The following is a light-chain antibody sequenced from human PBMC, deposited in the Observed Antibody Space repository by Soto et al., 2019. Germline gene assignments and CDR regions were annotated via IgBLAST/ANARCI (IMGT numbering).Light chain of an antibody. Sequence: EIVMTQSPATPSVSPGERATLSCRASHDVTTYLAWYQQKSGQAPRLLIYAASTRATGIPARFSGSGSGTEFSLTISGLQSEDFAVYYCQQYINWPRTFGQGTKVDIK. V-gene: IGKV3-15*01. CDR3: QQYINWPRT. J-gene: IGKJ1*01. CDR2: AAS. CDR1: HDVTTY.